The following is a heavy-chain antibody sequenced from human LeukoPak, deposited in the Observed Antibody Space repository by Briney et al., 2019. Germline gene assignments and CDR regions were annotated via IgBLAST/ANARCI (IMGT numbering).Heavy chain of an antibody. D-gene: IGHD5-18*01. J-gene: IGHJ4*02. V-gene: IGHV1-3*01. CDR2: INAGNGNT. Sequence: ASVKVSCKASGYTFTIHAMHWERQAPGQRLEWMGWINAGNGNTEYSQKFQGRVTITRDISASTAYMELSSLRSEDTAVYYCATDTAMALDYWGQGTLVTVSS. CDR1: GYTFTIHA. CDR3: ATDTAMALDY.